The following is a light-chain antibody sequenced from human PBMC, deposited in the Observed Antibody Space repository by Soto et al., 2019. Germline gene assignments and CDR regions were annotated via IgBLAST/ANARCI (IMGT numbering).Light chain of an antibody. CDR1: SSDVGGYNY. CDR3: CSYTSSSTLRYV. J-gene: IGLJ1*01. CDR2: DVS. Sequence: QSALTQPASVSGSPGQSITISCTGTSSDVGGYNYVSWYQQHPGKAPKLMIYDVSNRPSGVSNRFSGSKSGTTASLTISGLQAEDEADYYCCSYTSSSTLRYVFGTGTKLTVL. V-gene: IGLV2-14*01.